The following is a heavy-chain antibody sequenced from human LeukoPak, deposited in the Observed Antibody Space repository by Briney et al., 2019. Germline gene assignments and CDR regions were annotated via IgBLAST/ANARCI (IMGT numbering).Heavy chain of an antibody. V-gene: IGHV4-59*01. CDR3: ARTFSESYYYYGMDV. D-gene: IGHD1-26*01. Sequence: PSETLSLTCTVSGGSISSYYWSWLRQPPGKGLEWIGHMYYNGRTNYNLSLKSRVTISVDTSKNQFSLKLSSVTAADTAVYYCARTFSESYYYYGMDVWGQGTTVTVSS. CDR1: GGSISSYY. CDR2: MYYNGRT. J-gene: IGHJ6*02.